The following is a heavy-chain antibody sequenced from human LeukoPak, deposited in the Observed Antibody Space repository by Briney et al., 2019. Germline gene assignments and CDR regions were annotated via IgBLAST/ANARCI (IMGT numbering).Heavy chain of an antibody. V-gene: IGHV4-39*01. CDR3: ARHSPEMGPYHPHAFDI. CDR1: GGSMSSSSYY. D-gene: IGHD2-2*01. Sequence: SETLSLTCTVSGGSMSSSSYYWGWIRQPPGKGLEWLGTMYYTESTYYKPSLKSRVTISVDTSKNQFSLKVSSVTAADTAVYYCARHSPEMGPYHPHAFDIWGQGTMVTVSS. CDR2: MYYTEST. J-gene: IGHJ3*02.